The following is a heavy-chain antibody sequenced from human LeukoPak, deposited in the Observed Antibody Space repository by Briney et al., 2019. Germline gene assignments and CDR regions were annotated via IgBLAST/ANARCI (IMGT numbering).Heavy chain of an antibody. D-gene: IGHD3-10*01. CDR3: ARARELLWFGRGAFDI. Sequence: GGSLRLSCAASGLTFSRYSMNWVRQAPGKGLEWVSYISSSSSTIYYADSVKGRFTISRDNAKNSLYLQMNSLRAEDTAVYYCARARELLWFGRGAFDIWGQGTMVTVSS. CDR1: GLTFSRYS. CDR2: ISSSSSTI. V-gene: IGHV3-48*01. J-gene: IGHJ3*02.